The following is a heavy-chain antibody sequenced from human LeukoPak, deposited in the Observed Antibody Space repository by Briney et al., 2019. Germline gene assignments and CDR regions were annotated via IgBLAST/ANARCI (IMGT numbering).Heavy chain of an antibody. CDR3: AREVGDGVCYTVRRGAFDI. Sequence: GGSLRLSCAASGFTVSSNYMSWVRQAPGKGLEWVSVIYSCGSTYYADSVKGRFTISRDYSKNTLYLQMNSLRAEDTAVYYCAREVGDGVCYTVRRGAFDIWGQGTMVTVSS. D-gene: IGHD2-8*01. CDR2: IYSCGST. V-gene: IGHV3-66*01. J-gene: IGHJ3*02. CDR1: GFTVSSNY.